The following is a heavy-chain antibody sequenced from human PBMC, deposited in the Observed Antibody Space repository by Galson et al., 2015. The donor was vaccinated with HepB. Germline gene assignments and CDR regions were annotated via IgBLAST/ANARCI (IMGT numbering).Heavy chain of an antibody. J-gene: IGHJ3*02. D-gene: IGHD2-2*02. Sequence: SLRLSCAASGFTFSSYSMNWVRQAPGKGLEWVSSISSSSSYIYYADSVKGRFTISRDNAKNSLYLQMNSLRAEDTAVYYCAYCSSTSCYTGEYDAFDIWGQGTMVTVSS. CDR1: GFTFSSYS. CDR2: ISSSSSYI. V-gene: IGHV3-21*01. CDR3: AYCSSTSCYTGEYDAFDI.